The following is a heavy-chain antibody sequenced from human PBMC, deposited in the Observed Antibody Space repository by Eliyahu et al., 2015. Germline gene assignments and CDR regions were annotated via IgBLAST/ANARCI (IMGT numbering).Heavy chain of an antibody. Sequence: EVQLVESGGGLVQPGRSLRLSCAASGFTFDDYAMHWVRQAPGKGLEWVSGISWNSGSIGYADSVKGRFTISRDNAKNSLYLQMNSLRAEDTALYYCAKDEGVVPAAADYWGQGTLVTVSS. J-gene: IGHJ4*02. V-gene: IGHV3-9*01. CDR2: ISWNSGSI. D-gene: IGHD2-2*01. CDR1: GFTFDDYA. CDR3: AKDEGVVPAAADY.